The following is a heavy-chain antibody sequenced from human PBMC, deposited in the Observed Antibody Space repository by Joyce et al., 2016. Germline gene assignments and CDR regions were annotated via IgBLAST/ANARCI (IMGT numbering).Heavy chain of an antibody. Sequence: DVQLVGSGGGLVQPGGSLRLSYAASGFTFSNHWLYWVRQAPGKGLEWVARIKPDGSAVYYVDSVKRRFTISRDNFKNSLSLQMNTLRAEDTAVYYCLASGHANNPWGQGIQVTVSS. V-gene: IGHV3-7*03. J-gene: IGHJ5*02. D-gene: IGHD2-2*01. CDR2: IKPDGSAV. CDR3: LASGHANNP. CDR1: GFTFSNHW.